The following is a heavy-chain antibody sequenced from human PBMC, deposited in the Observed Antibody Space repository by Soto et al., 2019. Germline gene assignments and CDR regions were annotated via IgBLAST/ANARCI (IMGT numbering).Heavy chain of an antibody. J-gene: IGHJ4*02. V-gene: IGHV1-46*03. CDR1: GYTFSFYY. Sequence: ASVKVSCKASGYTFSFYYIHLVRQAPVQVLELIVIINPSFFSPKYSQKFKGRFTITMYTSTSTFYIDLISLISDDTAVYYCSRVGRDDFWSGPYYFEYWGQGTMVTVSS. D-gene: IGHD3-3*01. CDR2: INPSFFSP. CDR3: SRVGRDDFWSGPYYFEY.